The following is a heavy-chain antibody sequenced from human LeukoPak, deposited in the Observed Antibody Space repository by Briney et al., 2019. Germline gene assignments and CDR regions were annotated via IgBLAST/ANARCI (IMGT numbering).Heavy chain of an antibody. Sequence: GGSLRLSCAASGLTFSSYRMNWVRQAPGKGLEWVSSISSSSSYIYYADSVKGRFTISRDNAKNSLYLQMNSLRAEDTAVYYCARGSGVTTIYYYMDVWGKGTTVTVSS. CDR2: ISSSSSYI. D-gene: IGHD4-17*01. V-gene: IGHV3-21*01. CDR1: GLTFSSYR. J-gene: IGHJ6*03. CDR3: ARGSGVTTIYYYMDV.